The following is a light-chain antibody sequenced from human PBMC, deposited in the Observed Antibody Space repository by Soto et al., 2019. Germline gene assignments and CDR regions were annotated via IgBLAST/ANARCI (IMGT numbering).Light chain of an antibody. J-gene: IGLJ1*01. CDR3: SSYTSSSTLLYV. Sequence: QSALTQPRSVSGSPGQSVTISCTGTSSDVGSYNYVSWYQQHPGKAPKLMIYEVSNRPSGASNRFSGSKSGNTASLTISGLQAEDEAHYYCSSYTSSSTLLYVFGTGTKLTVL. CDR1: SSDVGSYNY. V-gene: IGLV2-14*01. CDR2: EVS.